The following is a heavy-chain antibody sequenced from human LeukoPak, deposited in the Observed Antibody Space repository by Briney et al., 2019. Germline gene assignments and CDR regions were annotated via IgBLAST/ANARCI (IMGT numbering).Heavy chain of an antibody. D-gene: IGHD2-8*01. CDR2: ISSSGSTI. CDR1: GFTFSDYY. V-gene: IGHV3-11*01. Sequence: GGSLRLSCAASGFTFSDYYMSWIRQAPGKGLEWVSYISSSGSTIYYADSVKGRFTISRDNAKNSLYLQMNSLRAEDTDVYYCARASLMVYAPNDYWGQGTLVTVSS. J-gene: IGHJ4*02. CDR3: ARASLMVYAPNDY.